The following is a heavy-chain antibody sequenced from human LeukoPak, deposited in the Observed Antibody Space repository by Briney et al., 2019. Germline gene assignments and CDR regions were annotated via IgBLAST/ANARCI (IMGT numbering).Heavy chain of an antibody. CDR3: ARTYGDYVFPFDY. V-gene: IGHV1-2*02. J-gene: IGHJ4*02. D-gene: IGHD4-17*01. CDR2: INPNSGGT. CDR1: GYTFSGYY. Sequence: ASVKVSCKASGYTFSGYYMHWVRQAPGQGLEWMGWINPNSGGTNYAQKFQGRVTMTRDTSISTAYMELSRLRSDDTAVYYCARTYGDYVFPFDYWGQGTLVTVSS.